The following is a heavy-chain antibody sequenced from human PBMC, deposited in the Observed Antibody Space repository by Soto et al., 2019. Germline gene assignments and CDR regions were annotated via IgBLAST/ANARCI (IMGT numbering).Heavy chain of an antibody. CDR1: GGSISISNW. D-gene: IGHD4-17*01. J-gene: IGHJ4*02. V-gene: IGHV4-4*02. CDR3: ARYYGDYKNYFDY. CDR2: TYHSGST. Sequence: PSETLSLTCAVSGGSISISNWWSWVRQPPGKGLEWIGETYHSGSTNYNPSLKSRVTLSVDTSKNQFSLRLSSATAADTAVYYCARYYGDYKNYFDYWGPGTLVTVSS.